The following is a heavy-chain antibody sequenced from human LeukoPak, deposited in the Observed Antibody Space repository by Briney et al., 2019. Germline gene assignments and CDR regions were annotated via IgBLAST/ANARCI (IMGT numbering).Heavy chain of an antibody. CDR3: ARDAGGTILS. CDR1: GGSISSSSYY. CDR2: IYYSGST. Sequence: SETLSLTCTVSGGSISSSSYYWGWIRQPPGKGLEWIGSIYYSGSTYYNPSLKSRVTISVDTSKNQFSLKLSSVTAADTAVYYCARDAGGTILSWGQGTLVTVSS. V-gene: IGHV4-39*07. D-gene: IGHD1-1*01. J-gene: IGHJ4*02.